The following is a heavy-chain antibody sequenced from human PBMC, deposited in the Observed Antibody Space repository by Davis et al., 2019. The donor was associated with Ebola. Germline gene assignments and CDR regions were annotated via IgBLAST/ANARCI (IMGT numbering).Heavy chain of an antibody. CDR3: ARAATTVTHYYGMDV. V-gene: IGHV3-7*03. CDR2: IKQDGSEK. J-gene: IGHJ6*02. CDR1: GFTFSSYW. Sequence: GGSLRLSCAASGFTFSSYWMSWVRQAPGKGLEWVANIKQDGSEKYYVDSVKGRFTISRDNSKNTLYLQMNSLRAEDTAVYYCARAATTVTHYYGMDVWGQGTTVTVSS. D-gene: IGHD4-17*01.